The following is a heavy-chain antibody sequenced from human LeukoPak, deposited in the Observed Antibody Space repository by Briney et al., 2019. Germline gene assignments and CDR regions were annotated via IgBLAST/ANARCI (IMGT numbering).Heavy chain of an antibody. D-gene: IGHD3-22*01. CDR3: ARTDSSGYIYWFDP. V-gene: IGHV4-4*07. J-gene: IGHJ5*02. CDR2: IYTSGST. Sequence: SETLSLTCTVSGGSISSNYWNWIRQPAGKGLEWIGRIYTSGSTNYNPSLKSRVTISVDTSKNQFSLRLNSVTPEDTAVYYCARTDSSGYIYWFDPWGQGTLVTVSS. CDR1: GGSISSNY.